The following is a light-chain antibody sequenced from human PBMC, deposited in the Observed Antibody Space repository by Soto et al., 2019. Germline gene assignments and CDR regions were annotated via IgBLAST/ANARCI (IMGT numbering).Light chain of an antibody. CDR2: DAS. CDR3: QQRSNWPWT. Sequence: EIVLTQSPATLSLSLGERATLSCRASQSIGSYLAWYQHKLGQPPRLLIYDASNRATGIPVRFSGSGSGTDYTLTITNLESEDFAVYYCQQRSNWPWTVGQGTKVDIK. CDR1: QSIGSY. J-gene: IGKJ1*01. V-gene: IGKV3-11*01.